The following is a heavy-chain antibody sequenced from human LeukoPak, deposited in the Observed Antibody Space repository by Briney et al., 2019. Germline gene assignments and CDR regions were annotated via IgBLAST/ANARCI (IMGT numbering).Heavy chain of an antibody. CDR3: ARALGPYDYGDTPGAFDI. J-gene: IGHJ3*02. V-gene: IGHV4-28*01. CDR2: IYYSGST. Sequence: SETLSLTCAVSGYSISSSNWWGWIRQPPGKGLEWIGYIYYSGSTYYNPSLKSRVTISVDTSKNQFSLKLSSVTAADTAVYYCARALGPYDYGDTPGAFDIWGQGTMVTVSS. D-gene: IGHD4-17*01. CDR1: GYSISSSNW.